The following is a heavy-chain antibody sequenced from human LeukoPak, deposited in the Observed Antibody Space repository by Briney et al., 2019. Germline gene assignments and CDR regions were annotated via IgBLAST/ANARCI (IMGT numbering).Heavy chain of an antibody. CDR1: GGSITGYY. D-gene: IGHD5-18*01. CDR3: ARGQRGYPY. J-gene: IGHJ4*02. CDR2: IYYSGIT. V-gene: IGHV4-59*01. Sequence: PSETLSLTCTVSGGSITGYYRSWIRQPPGKGLEWIAYIYYSGITNYNPSLKSRVTVSVDMSKNQVSLQLSSVTAADTAVYYCARGQRGYPYWGQGTLVTVSS.